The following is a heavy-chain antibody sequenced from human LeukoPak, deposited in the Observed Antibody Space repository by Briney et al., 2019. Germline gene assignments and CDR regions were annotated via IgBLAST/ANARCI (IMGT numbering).Heavy chain of an antibody. CDR2: IYSGGST. D-gene: IGHD5-18*01. J-gene: IGHJ3*02. CDR1: GFTVSSNY. CDR3: ARDSWTHDAFDI. Sequence: GGSLRLSCAASGFTVSSNYMSWVRQAPGKGLEWVSVIYSGGSTYYADSVKGRFTISRDNSKNTLYLQMSSLRAEDTAVYYCARDSWTHDAFDIWGQGTMVPVSS. V-gene: IGHV3-53*01.